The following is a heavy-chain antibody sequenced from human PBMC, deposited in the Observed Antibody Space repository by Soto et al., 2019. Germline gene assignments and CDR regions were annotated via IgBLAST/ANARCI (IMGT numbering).Heavy chain of an antibody. Sequence: QVQLVQSGAEVKKPGSSVKVSCKASGGTFSSYAISWVRQAPGQGLEWMGGIIPIFGTANYAQKFQGRVTIPADESKSTAYMELSSVRSEDTAVYYFEGWEGLSWNYNYGMDVWGQGTTVTVSS. CDR2: IIPIFGTA. CDR3: EGWEGLSWNYNYGMDV. V-gene: IGHV1-69*01. CDR1: GGTFSSYA. D-gene: IGHD1-26*01. J-gene: IGHJ6*02.